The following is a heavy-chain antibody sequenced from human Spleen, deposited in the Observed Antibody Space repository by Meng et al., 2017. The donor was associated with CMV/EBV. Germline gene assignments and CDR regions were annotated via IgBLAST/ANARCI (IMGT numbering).Heavy chain of an antibody. J-gene: IGHJ4*02. Sequence: ASVKVSCKASGYTFTSYGISWVRQAPGQGLEWMGWISAYNGNTNYAQKLQGRVTMTTDTSTSTAYMELRSLRSDDTAVYYCARDSTRFLEWLLFDYWGQGTLVTVSS. CDR1: GYTFTSYG. V-gene: IGHV1-18*01. CDR3: ARDSTRFLEWLLFDY. D-gene: IGHD3-3*01. CDR2: ISAYNGNT.